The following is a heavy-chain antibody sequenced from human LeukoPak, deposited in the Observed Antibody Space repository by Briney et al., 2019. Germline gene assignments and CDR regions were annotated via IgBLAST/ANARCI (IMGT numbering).Heavy chain of an antibody. Sequence: GESLKISCKGSGYSFATYWIAWVRQMPGKGLEWMGIIQPGDSDTRYSPSFQGQVTISADKSINTAYLQWSSLRASDTAIYYCARRLHSDTGWHWSFDYWGQGTLVTVSS. CDR3: ARRLHSDTGWHWSFDY. D-gene: IGHD1-1*01. CDR2: IQPGDSDT. V-gene: IGHV5-51*01. CDR1: GYSFATYW. J-gene: IGHJ4*02.